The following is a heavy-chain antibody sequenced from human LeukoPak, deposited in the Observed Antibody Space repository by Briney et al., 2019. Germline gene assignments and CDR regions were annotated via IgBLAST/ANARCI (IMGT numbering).Heavy chain of an antibody. Sequence: SGPALVKPTQTLTLTCTFSGFSLSTSGMRVSWIRQPPGKALEWLARIDWDDDKVYNTSLKTRLTISKDTSKNQVVLTMTNMDPVDTATYYCARMGVGATYTFDYWGQGTLVTVSS. CDR3: ARMGVGATYTFDY. J-gene: IGHJ4*02. CDR1: GFSLSTSGMR. D-gene: IGHD1-26*01. CDR2: IDWDDDK. V-gene: IGHV2-70*04.